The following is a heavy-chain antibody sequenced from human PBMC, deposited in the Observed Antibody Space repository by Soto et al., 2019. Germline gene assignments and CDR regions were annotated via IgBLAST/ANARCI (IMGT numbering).Heavy chain of an antibody. CDR2: ISGSGGST. V-gene: IGHV3-23*01. J-gene: IGHJ6*03. CDR1: GFTFSSYA. D-gene: IGHD1-26*01. CDR3: AKAPTGGVGYYYYYYMDV. Sequence: QPGGSLRLSCAASGFTFSSYAMSWVRQAPGKGLEWVSAISGSGGSTYYADSVKGRFTISRDNSKNTLYLQMNSLRAEDTAVYYCAKAPTGGVGYYYYYYMDVWGKGTTVTVSS.